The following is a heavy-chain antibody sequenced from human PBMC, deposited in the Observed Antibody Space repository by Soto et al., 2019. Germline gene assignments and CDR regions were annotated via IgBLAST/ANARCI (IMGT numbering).Heavy chain of an antibody. CDR1: GYSISSGYY. V-gene: IGHV4-38-2*01. Sequence: SETLSLTCAASGYSISSGYYWGWIRQPPGKGLEWIGSIYHSGSTYYNPCLKSRVTISVDTSKNQFSLKPSSVTAADTAVYYCACSYYYDSSGYPNDAFDIWGQGTMVPVSS. CDR3: ACSYYYDSSGYPNDAFDI. D-gene: IGHD3-22*01. J-gene: IGHJ3*02. CDR2: IYHSGST.